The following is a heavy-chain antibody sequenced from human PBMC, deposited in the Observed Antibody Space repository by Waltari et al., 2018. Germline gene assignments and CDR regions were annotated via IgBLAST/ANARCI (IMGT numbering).Heavy chain of an antibody. CDR2: IYPGDSDT. J-gene: IGHJ3*02. V-gene: IGHV5-51*03. Sequence: EVQLVQSGAEVKKPGESLKISCKGSGYSFTSYWIGWVRQMPGKGLEWMGIIYPGDSDTRYSPSFQGQVTISADKSISTAYLQWSSLKASDTAMYYCASLDVEMATIGGAFDIWGQGTMVTVSS. D-gene: IGHD5-12*01. CDR1: GYSFTSYW. CDR3: ASLDVEMATIGGAFDI.